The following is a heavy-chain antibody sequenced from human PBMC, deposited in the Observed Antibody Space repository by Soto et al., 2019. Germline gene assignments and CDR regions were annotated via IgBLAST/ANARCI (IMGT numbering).Heavy chain of an antibody. CDR3: AGGAGSTRLDY. CDR1: GFAFSDYH. V-gene: IGHV3-11*01. J-gene: IGHJ4*02. Sequence: QVQLVESGGGLVKPGGSLRLSCAAAGFAFSDYHMSWIRQAPWKGLEWFSYISSGGNIIHYADSVEGRFTISRDNAKNALYLQINSLRVEDTAVYYCAGGAGSTRLDYWGQGTLVTVSS. CDR2: ISSGGNII.